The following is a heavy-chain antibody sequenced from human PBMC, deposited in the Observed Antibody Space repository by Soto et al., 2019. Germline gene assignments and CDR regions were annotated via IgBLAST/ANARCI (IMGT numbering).Heavy chain of an antibody. CDR2: INAGNGNT. CDR3: ARVPTVFGVSYYYGMDV. D-gene: IGHD3-3*01. Sequence: QVQLVQSGAEVKKPGASVKVSCKASGYTFTSYAMHWVRQAPGQRLEWMGWINAGNGNTKYSQKFQGRVTITRDTSASTAYMELSSLRSEDTAVYYCARVPTVFGVSYYYGMDVWGQGTTVTVSS. V-gene: IGHV1-3*01. CDR1: GYTFTSYA. J-gene: IGHJ6*02.